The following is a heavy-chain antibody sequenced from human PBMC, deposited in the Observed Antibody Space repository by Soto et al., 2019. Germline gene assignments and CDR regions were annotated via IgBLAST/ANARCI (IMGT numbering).Heavy chain of an antibody. CDR2: IKSKTDGGTT. Sequence: EVQLVESGGGLVKPGGSLRLSCAASGFTFSNAWMSWVRQAPGKGLEWVGRIKSKTDGGTTDYAAPVKGRFTISRDDSNNTLYLQMNSLKTEDTAVYYCTTDSTRGIAAAGNAFDIWGQGTMVTVSS. CDR3: TTDSTRGIAAAGNAFDI. V-gene: IGHV3-15*01. CDR1: GFTFSNAW. D-gene: IGHD6-13*01. J-gene: IGHJ3*02.